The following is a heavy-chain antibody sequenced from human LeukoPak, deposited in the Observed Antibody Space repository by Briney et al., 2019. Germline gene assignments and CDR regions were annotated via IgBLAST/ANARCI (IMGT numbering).Heavy chain of an antibody. CDR1: GFTFSSYG. CDR2: ISYDGSNK. CDR3: ARDRVSSSSGNYGMDV. V-gene: IGHV3-30*03. Sequence: GGSLRLSCAASGFTFSSYGMHWVRQAPGKGLEWVALISYDGSNKYYADSVKGRFTISRDNSKNTLYLQMNSLRDEDTAVYYCARDRVSSSSGNYGMDVWGQGTTVTVSS. D-gene: IGHD6-6*01. J-gene: IGHJ6*02.